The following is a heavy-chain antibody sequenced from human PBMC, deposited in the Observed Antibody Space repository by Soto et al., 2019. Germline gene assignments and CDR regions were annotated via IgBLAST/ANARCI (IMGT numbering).Heavy chain of an antibody. CDR3: AKGGYTFAYE. J-gene: IGHJ4*02. V-gene: IGHV3-7*03. Sequence: PGGSLRLSCVASGFTFSSYWMSWVRQAPGQGLEWVANIKQGGSEKYYVDSVKGRFTISRDNAKNSLYLQMTSLRADDTAVYYCAKGGYTFAYEWGQGALVTVSS. CDR2: IKQGGSEK. D-gene: IGHD5-18*01. CDR1: GFTFSSYW.